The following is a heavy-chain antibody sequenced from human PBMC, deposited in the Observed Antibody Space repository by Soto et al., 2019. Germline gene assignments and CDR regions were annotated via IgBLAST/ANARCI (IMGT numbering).Heavy chain of an antibody. CDR1: GDSISTNNVA. Sequence: QVQLQQSGPGLVKPSQTLSLTCAISGDSISTNNVAWNCIRQSPSGGLEWLGRTGYTSKWYNDYAVSVRSRITINPDTSKNQFSLQLNSVTLDDTAVYYCARGKYSAFDYWGQGTLVTVSS. J-gene: IGHJ4*02. CDR2: TGYTSKWYN. D-gene: IGHD5-18*01. CDR3: ARGKYSAFDY. V-gene: IGHV6-1*01.